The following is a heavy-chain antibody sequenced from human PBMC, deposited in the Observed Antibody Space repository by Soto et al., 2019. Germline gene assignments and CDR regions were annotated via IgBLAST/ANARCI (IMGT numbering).Heavy chain of an antibody. Sequence: EVQLVESVGVVVQPGGSLTLSCAASGFTFDDYTMHCVRQAPGKGLEWVSLISWDGGSTYYADSVKGRFTISRDNSKNALYLQMNSLRTEDTALYYCAKDREAQPYYYGMDVWCQGTTFTV. CDR3: AKDREAQPYYYGMDV. CDR1: GFTFDDYT. CDR2: ISWDGGST. D-gene: IGHD1-26*01. V-gene: IGHV3-43*01. J-gene: IGHJ6*02.